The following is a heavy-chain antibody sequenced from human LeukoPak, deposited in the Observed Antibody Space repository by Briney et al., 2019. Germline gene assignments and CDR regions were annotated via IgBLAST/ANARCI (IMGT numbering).Heavy chain of an antibody. D-gene: IGHD4-23*01. CDR2: IDYSGGSS. CDR1: GFTLSSYE. J-gene: IGHJ4*02. CDR3: AKDYATVGDYDY. V-gene: IGHV3-23*01. Sequence: GGSLRLSCTVSGFTLSSYEMSWIRQASGKGLEWVSSIDYSGGSSYYADSVKGRFTISRDNSKNTLYLQMNSLRAEDTAVYYCAKDYATVGDYDYWGQGTLVTVSS.